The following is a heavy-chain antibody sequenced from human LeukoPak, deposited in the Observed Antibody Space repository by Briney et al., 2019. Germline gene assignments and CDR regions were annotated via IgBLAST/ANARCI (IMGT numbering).Heavy chain of an antibody. J-gene: IGHJ4*02. CDR1: GFTVSSNY. Sequence: PGGSLRLSCAASGFTVSSNYMSWVRQAPGKGLEWVSVIYSGGSTCYADSVKGRFTISRDNSKNTLYLQMNSLRAEDTAVYYCARSAVVITPPDYWGQGTLVTVSS. CDR2: IYSGGST. V-gene: IGHV3-66*01. CDR3: ARSAVVITPPDY. D-gene: IGHD3-22*01.